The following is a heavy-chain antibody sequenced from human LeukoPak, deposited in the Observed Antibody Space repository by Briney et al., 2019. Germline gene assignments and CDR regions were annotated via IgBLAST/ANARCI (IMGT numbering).Heavy chain of an antibody. Sequence: PGGSLRISCKGSGYSFTNYWITWVRQMPGKGLEWMGIIYPGASDTRYSPSFQGQVTISADKSISTAYLQWSSLKASDTAMYYCARRGYGDFVYYFDYWGQGTLVTVSS. D-gene: IGHD4-17*01. V-gene: IGHV5-51*01. CDR3: ARRGYGDFVYYFDY. J-gene: IGHJ4*02. CDR2: IYPGASDT. CDR1: GYSFTNYW.